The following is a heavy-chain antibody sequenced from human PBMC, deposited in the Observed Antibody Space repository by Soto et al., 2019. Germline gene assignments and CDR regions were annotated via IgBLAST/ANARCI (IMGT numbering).Heavy chain of an antibody. D-gene: IGHD6-13*01. J-gene: IGHJ6*02. CDR3: ARVSLPAGTIYYYGMDV. V-gene: IGHV3-48*01. CDR1: GFTFSSYS. CDR2: ISSSSSTI. Sequence: EVQLVESGGGLVQPGGSLRLSCAASGFTFSSYSMNWVRQAPGKGLEWVSYISSSSSTIYYADSVKGRFTISRDNAKNSLYLQMNSLRAEDTAVYYCARVSLPAGTIYYYGMDVWGQGTTVTVSS.